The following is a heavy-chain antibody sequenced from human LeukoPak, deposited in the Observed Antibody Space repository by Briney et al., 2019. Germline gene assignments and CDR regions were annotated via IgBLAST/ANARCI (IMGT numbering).Heavy chain of an antibody. Sequence: VASVKVSCKASGGTFSSYAISWVRQAPGQGLEWMGGIIPIFGTANYAQKFQGRVTITADKSTSTAYMELSSLRSEDTAVYYCARDSGRALGSAFDIWGQGTMVTVSS. CDR1: GGTFSSYA. CDR2: IIPIFGTA. CDR3: ARDSGRALGSAFDI. V-gene: IGHV1-69*06. J-gene: IGHJ3*02. D-gene: IGHD3-10*01.